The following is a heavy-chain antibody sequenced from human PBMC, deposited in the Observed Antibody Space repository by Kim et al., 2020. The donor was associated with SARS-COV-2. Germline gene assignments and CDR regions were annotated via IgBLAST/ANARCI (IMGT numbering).Heavy chain of an antibody. V-gene: IGHV1-18*01. CDR2: IDTDNDNT. CDR3: ARGHYGKIVGEY. D-gene: IGHD1-26*01. CDR1: GYTFTDYG. Sequence: ASVKVSCTASGYTFTDYGFTWVRQAPGQGLEWMGWIDTDNDNTKYAQNLQGRVTLTSDTSTRTAYMELMSLRSDDTAMYYCARGHYGKIVGEYWGQGTLVIVPT. J-gene: IGHJ4*02.